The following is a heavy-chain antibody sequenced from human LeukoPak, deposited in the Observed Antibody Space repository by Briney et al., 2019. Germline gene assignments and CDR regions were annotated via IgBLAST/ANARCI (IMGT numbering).Heavy chain of an antibody. Sequence: GGSLRLSCAASGFTFSSYWMSWVRQAPGKGLEWVSAISGSGGSTYYADSVKGRFTISRDNSKNTLYLQMNSLRAEDTAVYYCAKDLNFWSGYYPQYYFDYWGQGTLVTVSS. V-gene: IGHV3-23*01. CDR2: ISGSGGST. D-gene: IGHD3-3*01. CDR1: GFTFSSYW. CDR3: AKDLNFWSGYYPQYYFDY. J-gene: IGHJ4*02.